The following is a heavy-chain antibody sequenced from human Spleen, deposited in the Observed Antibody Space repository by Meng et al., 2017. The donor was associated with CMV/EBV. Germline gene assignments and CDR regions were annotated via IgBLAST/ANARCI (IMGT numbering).Heavy chain of an antibody. Sequence: GSLRLSCTVSGASIWKSFYYWAWIRQSPGKGLDYIGSIHYSGSTYYKPSLKSRVTISVDTSTNQFSLRLSSVTAADTAVYYCARHDSGYDNGGLDAFDLWGQGTLVTVSS. J-gene: IGHJ3*01. CDR3: ARHDSGYDNGGLDAFDL. CDR2: IHYSGST. CDR1: GASIWKSFYY. D-gene: IGHD5-12*01. V-gene: IGHV4-39*01.